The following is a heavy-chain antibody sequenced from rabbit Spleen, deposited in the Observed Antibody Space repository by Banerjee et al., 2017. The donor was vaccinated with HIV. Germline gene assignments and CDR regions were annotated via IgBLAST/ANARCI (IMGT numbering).Heavy chain of an antibody. J-gene: IGHJ4*01. CDR1: GFSFSSGYD. V-gene: IGHV1S40*01. D-gene: IGHD1-1*01. Sequence: QSLEESGGDLVKPGASLTLTCTASGFSFSSGYDMCWVRQAPGKGLEWIACIYTGDGNIYYASWAKGRFTISKTSSTTVTLQMTSLTAADTATYFCARKTIYSGSGWNFNLWGQGTLVTVS. CDR2: IYTGDGNI. CDR3: ARKTIYSGSGWNFNL.